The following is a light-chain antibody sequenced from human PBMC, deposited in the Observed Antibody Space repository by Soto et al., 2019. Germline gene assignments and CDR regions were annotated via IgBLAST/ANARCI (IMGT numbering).Light chain of an antibody. Sequence: SYELTQPPSVSVAPGQTATLSCSGINLGREIVHWYQQKPGQAPVLVVYDNRDRPSGTPARLSGSNSDNTATLTINSVEAGDEADYYCQVWDSGSDHVVFGGGTKVTVL. CDR3: QVWDSGSDHVV. CDR1: NLGREI. V-gene: IGLV3-21*02. J-gene: IGLJ2*01. CDR2: DNR.